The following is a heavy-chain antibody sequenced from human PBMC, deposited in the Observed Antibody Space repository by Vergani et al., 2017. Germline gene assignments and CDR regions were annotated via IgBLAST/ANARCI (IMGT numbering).Heavy chain of an antibody. Sequence: QVQLVQSGAEVKKPGSSVKVSCKASGGTFSSYAISWVRQAPGQGLEWMGRIIPIFGTANYAQKFQGRVTITADKSTSTAYMELSSLRSEDTAVYYCVSEHTSGWVAGGSFDYWGQGTLVTVSS. D-gene: IGHD6-25*01. CDR3: VSEHTSGWVAGGSFDY. CDR2: IIPIFGTA. V-gene: IGHV1-69*14. CDR1: GGTFSSYA. J-gene: IGHJ4*02.